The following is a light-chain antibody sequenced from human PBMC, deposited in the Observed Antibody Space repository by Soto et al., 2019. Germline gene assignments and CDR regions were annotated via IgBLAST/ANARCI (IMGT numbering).Light chain of an antibody. J-gene: IGKJ2*01. V-gene: IGKV3-20*01. CDR3: QQYGSSYPYT. CDR1: QSVSNNY. Sequence: EVVLTQSPGTLSLSPGERATLSCRASQSVSNNYFSWYQQKPGQPPRLLIFGSSASATGSTDRFSGSGSGRKFILPISRMVHEDVAVYYCQQYGSSYPYTFGQGTKLEIK. CDR2: GSS.